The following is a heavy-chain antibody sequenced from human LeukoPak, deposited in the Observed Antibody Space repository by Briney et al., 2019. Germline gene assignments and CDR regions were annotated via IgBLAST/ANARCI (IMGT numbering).Heavy chain of an antibody. CDR2: INHSGST. CDR3: AREYYGDYGGWFDP. V-gene: IGHV4-34*01. Sequence: SETLSLTCAVYGGSLSGYYWIWIRQPPGKGLEWIGEINHSGSTNYNPSLKSRVTISVDTSKNQFSLKLSSVTAADTAVYYCAREYYGDYGGWFDPWGQGTLVTVSS. J-gene: IGHJ5*02. CDR1: GGSLSGYY. D-gene: IGHD4-17*01.